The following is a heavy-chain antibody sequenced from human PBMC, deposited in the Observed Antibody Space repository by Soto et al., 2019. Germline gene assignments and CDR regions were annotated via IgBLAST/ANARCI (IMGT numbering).Heavy chain of an antibody. V-gene: IGHV3-30*03. D-gene: IGHD1-26*01. CDR3: ASLDLTRSYRGGHT. J-gene: IGHJ5*02. CDR1: GFLFSSYG. CDR2: ISYDGSDE. Sequence: QVHLVESGGGVVQPGGSLRLSCEASGFLFSSYGMHWVRQAPGKGLEWVSFISYDGSDEYSVDSVKGRFTVSRDNSKNTMFLHWNDLRGEDTAVSYCASLDLTRSYRGGHTWGQGTLVVVSS.